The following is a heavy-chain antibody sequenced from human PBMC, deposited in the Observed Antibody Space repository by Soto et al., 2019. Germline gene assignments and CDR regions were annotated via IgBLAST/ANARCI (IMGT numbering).Heavy chain of an antibody. D-gene: IGHD3-9*01. CDR1: GDSVSSNSAA. CDR2: TYYRSKWYN. V-gene: IGHV6-1*01. J-gene: IGHJ4*02. Sequence: SQTLSLTCAISGDSVSSNSAAWNWIRQSPSRGLEWLGRTYYRSKWYNDYAVSVKSRITINPGTSKNQFSLQLNSVTPEDTAVYYCARDKVFVLGEAVYYPFDYWGQGTLVTVSS. CDR3: ARDKVFVLGEAVYYPFDY.